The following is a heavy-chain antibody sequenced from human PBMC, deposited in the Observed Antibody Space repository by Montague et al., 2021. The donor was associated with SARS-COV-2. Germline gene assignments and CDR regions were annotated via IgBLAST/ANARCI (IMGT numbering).Heavy chain of an antibody. Sequence: SLRLSCAASRFTFSDFWMNWLRQAPGKGLEWVADIKHDGSEKSYVDSVKGRFTISRDNAKNSLYLQMNSLRAEDTAVYYCARGSTGWYAIFGHYGMDVWGQGTTVTVSS. J-gene: IGHJ6*02. CDR1: RFTFSDFW. CDR2: IKHDGSEK. V-gene: IGHV3-7*01. D-gene: IGHD6-19*01. CDR3: ARGSTGWYAIFGHYGMDV.